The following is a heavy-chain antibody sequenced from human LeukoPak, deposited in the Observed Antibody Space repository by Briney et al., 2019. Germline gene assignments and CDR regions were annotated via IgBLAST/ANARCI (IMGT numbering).Heavy chain of an antibody. V-gene: IGHV4-34*01. CDR2: INHSGST. Sequence: TSETLSLTCAVYGGSFSGYYWSWIRQPPGKGLEWIGEINHSGSTNYNPSLKSRVTISVDTSKNQFSLKLSSVTAADTAVYYCASRDGWSGSYHGFDPWGQGTLVTVSS. D-gene: IGHD1-26*01. CDR3: ASRDGWSGSYHGFDP. CDR1: GGSFSGYY. J-gene: IGHJ5*01.